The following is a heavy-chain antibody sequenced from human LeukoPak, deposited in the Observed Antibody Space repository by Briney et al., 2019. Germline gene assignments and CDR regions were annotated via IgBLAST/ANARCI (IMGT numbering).Heavy chain of an antibody. D-gene: IGHD3-22*01. V-gene: IGHV3-49*04. CDR2: LRGKAYGGTT. CDR3: TRVGSGYYSYYFDY. CDR1: GFIFADYA. Sequence: PGGSLRLSCTASGFIFADYAMTWVRQAPGKGLEWVGSLRGKAYGGTTQYAASVKGRFTISRDDSKSIAYLQMNSLKTEDTAVYYCTRVGSGYYSYYFDYWGQGALVTVSS. J-gene: IGHJ4*02.